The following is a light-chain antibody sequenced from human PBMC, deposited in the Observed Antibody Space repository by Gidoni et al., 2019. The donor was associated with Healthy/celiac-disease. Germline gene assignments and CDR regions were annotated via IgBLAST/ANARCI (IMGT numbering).Light chain of an antibody. J-gene: IGLJ2*01. CDR3: SSYTSSSTFVV. CDR1: SRDVGSYNR. CDR2: EVS. V-gene: IGLV2-18*02. Sequence: QSALTQPPSVSGSPGQSVTISCTGTSRDVGSYNRVSWYQQPPGTAPKLMIYEVSNRPSGVPDRFSGSKSGNTASLTISGLHAEDEADYYCSSYTSSSTFVVFGGGTKLTVL.